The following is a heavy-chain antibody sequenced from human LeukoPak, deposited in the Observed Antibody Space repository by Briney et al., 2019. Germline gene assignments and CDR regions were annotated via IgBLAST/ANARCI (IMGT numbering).Heavy chain of an antibody. CDR2: IISSGNTI. Sequence: PARSLRPSCAASGFTFSSYEMSWVRQAPRKGLEWVSYIISSGNTIYYADSVKGRLTISRDNAKNSLYLQMNSLRAEDTAVYYCARDHGSDWHYFDYWGQGTLVTVSS. V-gene: IGHV3-48*03. J-gene: IGHJ4*02. CDR3: ARDHGSDWHYFDY. D-gene: IGHD6-19*01. CDR1: GFTFSSYE.